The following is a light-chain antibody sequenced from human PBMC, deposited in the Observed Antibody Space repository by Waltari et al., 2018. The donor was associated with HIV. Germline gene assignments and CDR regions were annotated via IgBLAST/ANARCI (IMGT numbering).Light chain of an antibody. CDR1: SSNIGNNA. CDR2: YDD. CDR3: AAWDDYLNGYV. V-gene: IGLV1-36*01. J-gene: IGLJ1*01. Sequence: QSVLTQPPSVSEAPRQRVTISCSGSSSNIGNNAVNWYQQFPGKAPQLLIYYDDLLSSGVSDRCSGSKSGTSAVLAIRGLQSEDEAEYYCAAWDDYLNGYVFGSGTKVTVL.